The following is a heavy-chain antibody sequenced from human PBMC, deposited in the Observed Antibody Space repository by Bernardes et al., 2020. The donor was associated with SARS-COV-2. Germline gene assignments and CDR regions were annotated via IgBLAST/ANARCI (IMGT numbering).Heavy chain of an antibody. CDR2: ISYDGNSE. Sequence: GGSLRLSCAASGFTFSNHAMHWVRQAPGKGLEWVAVISYDGNSEFHVDSVKGRFTISRDNSKNTLYLQMNSLRAEDTAVYYCARVPFTSGWFSYFDYWGQGTLVAVSS. D-gene: IGHD6-19*01. V-gene: IGHV3-30-3*01. CDR1: GFTFSNHA. J-gene: IGHJ4*02. CDR3: ARVPFTSGWFSYFDY.